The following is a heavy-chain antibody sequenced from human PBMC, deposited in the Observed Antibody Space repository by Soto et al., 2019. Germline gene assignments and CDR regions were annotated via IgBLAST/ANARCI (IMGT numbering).Heavy chain of an antibody. CDR3: EIVIAAAADFDY. J-gene: IGHJ4*02. V-gene: IGHV1-18*01. CDR1: GYTFTSYG. Sequence: QVQLVQSGAEVKKPGASVKVSCKASGYTFTSYGISWVRQAPGQGLEWMGWISAYNRNTNDAQKLQGRVTMTTDTSTSTAYMELRSLRSDDTSVDYWEIVIAAAADFDYWGQGTLVTVSS. D-gene: IGHD6-13*01. CDR2: ISAYNRNT.